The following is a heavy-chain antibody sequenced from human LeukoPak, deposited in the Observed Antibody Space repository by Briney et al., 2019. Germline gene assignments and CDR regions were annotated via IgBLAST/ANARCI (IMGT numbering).Heavy chain of an antibody. CDR2: IVVGSGNT. CDR1: GFTFTSSA. D-gene: IGHD2-21*01. J-gene: IGHJ4*02. CDR3: AAAGRMINCGGDC. Sequence: SVKVSCKASGFTFTSSAMQWVRQARGQRLEWIGWIVVGSGNTNYAQKFQERVTITRDMSTSTAYMELSSLRSEDTAVYYCAAAGRMINCGGDCWGQGTLVTVSS. V-gene: IGHV1-58*02.